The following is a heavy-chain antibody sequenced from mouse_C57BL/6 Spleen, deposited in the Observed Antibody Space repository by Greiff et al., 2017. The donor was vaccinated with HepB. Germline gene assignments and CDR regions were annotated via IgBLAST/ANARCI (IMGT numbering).Heavy chain of an antibody. CDR3: ARLGASCAY. CDR1: GFTFSDYY. Sequence: EVQLQESGGGLVQPGGSLKLSCAASGFTFSDYYMYWVRQTPEKRLEWVAYISNGGGSTYYPDTVKGRFTISRDNAKNTLYLQMRRLKSEDTAMYYCARLGASCAYWGQGTLVTVSA. D-gene: IGHD3-3*01. CDR2: ISNGGGST. V-gene: IGHV5-12*01. J-gene: IGHJ3*01.